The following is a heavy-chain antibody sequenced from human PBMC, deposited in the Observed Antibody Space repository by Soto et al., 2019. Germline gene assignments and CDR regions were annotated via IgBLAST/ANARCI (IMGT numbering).Heavy chain of an antibody. CDR3: ARAVMVKRVALTYLDY. CDR2: IYTSGST. Sequence: ETLSLTCTVSGGSNSSYYGSWIRPPAGKGLEWIGRIYTSGSTNYNPSLKSRVTMSVDTSKNQFSLKLSSVTAADTAVYYCARAVMVKRVALTYLDYRGPVTLATVSS. D-gene: IGHD5-18*01. CDR1: GGSNSSYY. V-gene: IGHV4-4*07. J-gene: IGHJ4*02.